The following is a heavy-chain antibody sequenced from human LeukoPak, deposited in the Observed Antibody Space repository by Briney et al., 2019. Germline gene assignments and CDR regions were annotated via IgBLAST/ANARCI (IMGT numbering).Heavy chain of an antibody. CDR3: SRGFLGGTDQYFDS. V-gene: IGHV3-23*01. CDR1: GFTFSTYA. Sequence: GGSLRLSCAASGFTFSTYAMNWVRQAPAKGLEWVSTIGGGGPTTDYADSVKDRFTISRDNSKNTLYLQMNSLRAEDTAVYFCSRGFLGGTDQYFDSWGQGTLVTVSS. D-gene: IGHD6-19*01. J-gene: IGHJ4*02. CDR2: IGGGGPTT.